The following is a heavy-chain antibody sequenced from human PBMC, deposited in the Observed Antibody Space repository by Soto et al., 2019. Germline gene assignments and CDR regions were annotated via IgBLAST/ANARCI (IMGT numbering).Heavy chain of an antibody. CDR2: IYYSGST. CDR1: GGSISSGGYY. D-gene: IGHD2-15*01. V-gene: IGHV4-31*03. Sequence: QVQLQESGPGLVKPSQTLSLTCTVSGGSISSGGYYWSWIRQHPGKGLEWIGYIYYSGSTYYNPSLQSRVTISVDTSKNQFSLKLSSVTAADTAVYYCARDGAGYCSGGSCYSGDFQHWGQGTLVTVSS. J-gene: IGHJ1*01. CDR3: ARDGAGYCSGGSCYSGDFQH.